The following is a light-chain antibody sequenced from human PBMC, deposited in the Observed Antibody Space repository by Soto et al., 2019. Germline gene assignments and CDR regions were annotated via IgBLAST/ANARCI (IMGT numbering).Light chain of an antibody. CDR1: QSVSSSY. CDR2: GAS. V-gene: IGKV3-20*01. J-gene: IGKJ1*01. Sequence: EIVLTQSPGTLSLSPGERATLSCRASQSVSSSYLAWYQQKPGQAPRLLIYGASSRATGIPDRFSGSGSGTDFTLTVSRLEPEDFAVDYCHQYGNSPSTFGQGTKVDIK. CDR3: HQYGNSPST.